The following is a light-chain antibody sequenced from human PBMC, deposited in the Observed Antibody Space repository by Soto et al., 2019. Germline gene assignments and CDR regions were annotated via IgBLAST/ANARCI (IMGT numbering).Light chain of an antibody. Sequence: EILMTQSPATLSVSPGARATLSCRATQTVNNKVVWYQHKPGQAPRLLIYGASTRATGIPARFSGSGSGTEFTLSISSLQSEDFAFYYGQQYNSWPPITFGQGTRLEIK. CDR1: QTVNNK. CDR2: GAS. CDR3: QQYNSWPPIT. V-gene: IGKV3-15*01. J-gene: IGKJ5*01.